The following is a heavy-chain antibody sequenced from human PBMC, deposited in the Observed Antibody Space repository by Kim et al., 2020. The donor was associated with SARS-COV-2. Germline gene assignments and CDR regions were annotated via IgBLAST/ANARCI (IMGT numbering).Heavy chain of an antibody. V-gene: IGHV4-38-2*02. CDR1: GYSISSGYY. CDR2: IYHSGST. Sequence: SETLSLTCTVSGYSISSGYYWGWIRQPPGKGLEWIGSIYHSGSTYYNPSLKSRVTISVDTSKNQFSLKLSSVTAADTAVYYCARVGIAAAGPGGGYFDY. CDR3: ARVGIAAAGPGGGYFDY. D-gene: IGHD6-13*01. J-gene: IGHJ4*01.